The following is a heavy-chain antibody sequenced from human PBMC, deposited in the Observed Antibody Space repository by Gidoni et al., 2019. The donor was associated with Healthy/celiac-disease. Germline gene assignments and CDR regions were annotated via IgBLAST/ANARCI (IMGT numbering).Heavy chain of an antibody. CDR3: ARVEGRRTRYFTPFDY. CDR1: GVTLRSYA. CDR2: ISYDGSNK. D-gene: IGHD3-9*01. V-gene: IGHV3-30-3*01. J-gene: IGHJ4*02. Sequence: QVQLVESGGGVVQPGRSLRLAWEASGVTLRSYAMHWVRQAPGKGLEWVAVISYDGSNKYYADSVKGRFTISRDNSKNTLYLQMNSLRAEDTAVYYCARVEGRRTRYFTPFDYWGQGTLVTVSS.